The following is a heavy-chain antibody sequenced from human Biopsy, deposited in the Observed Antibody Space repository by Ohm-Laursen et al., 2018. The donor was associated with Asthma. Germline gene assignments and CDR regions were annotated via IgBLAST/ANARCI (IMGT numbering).Heavy chain of an antibody. CDR1: GFSFSSYA. CDR3: ARGLADRIMVGDHDFYAMDV. Sequence: SLRLSCTASGFSFSSYAMHWVRQAPGKGLEWLALIWYDGINKFYADSVKGRITVSRDQSKSTLYLQMNSLRLDDTAVYYCARGLADRIMVGDHDFYAMDVWGQGTTVTFSS. V-gene: IGHV3-33*01. D-gene: IGHD3-10*01. CDR2: IWYDGINK. J-gene: IGHJ6*02.